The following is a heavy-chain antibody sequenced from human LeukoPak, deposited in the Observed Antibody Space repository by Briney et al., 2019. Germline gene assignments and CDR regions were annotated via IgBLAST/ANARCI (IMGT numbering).Heavy chain of an antibody. CDR1: GFTFSRYA. CDR3: ARELSGNSYGYSDY. Sequence: PGRSLRLSCAASGFTFSRYAMHWVRQAPGKGLEWVALVSYDGSSKYYADSVGGRFTISRDNSKNTLYLQMNSLRAEDTAVYYCARELSGNSYGYSDYWGQGTLVTVSS. D-gene: IGHD5-18*01. V-gene: IGHV3-30*04. CDR2: VSYDGSSK. J-gene: IGHJ4*02.